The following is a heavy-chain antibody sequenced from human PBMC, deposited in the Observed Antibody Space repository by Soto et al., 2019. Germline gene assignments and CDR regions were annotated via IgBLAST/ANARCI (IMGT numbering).Heavy chain of an antibody. D-gene: IGHD3-22*01. V-gene: IGHV4-61*01. CDR1: GGSVSSGSYY. Sequence: QVQLQESGPGLVKPSETLSLTCTVSGGSVSSGSYYWSWIRQPPGKGLEWIGYIYYSGSTNYNPSLKSRVTISVDTSKNQFSLKLSSVTAADTAVYYCARSNYYDSSGYCVHYFDYWGQGTLVTVSS. CDR3: ARSNYYDSSGYCVHYFDY. J-gene: IGHJ4*02. CDR2: IYYSGST.